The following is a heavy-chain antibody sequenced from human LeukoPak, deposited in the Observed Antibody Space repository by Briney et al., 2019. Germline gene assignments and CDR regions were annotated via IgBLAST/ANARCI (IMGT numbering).Heavy chain of an antibody. CDR2: IHTSGNT. J-gene: IGHJ4*02. CDR1: GVSISSGSYY. Sequence: PSETLSLTCTVSGVSISSGSYYWSWIRQPAGKGLEWIGRIHTSGNTNYNPSLKSRVTISIDTSKNQFSLKLSSVTAADTAVYYCARGHSSSWGQGTLVTVSS. V-gene: IGHV4-61*02. D-gene: IGHD6-13*01. CDR3: ARGHSSS.